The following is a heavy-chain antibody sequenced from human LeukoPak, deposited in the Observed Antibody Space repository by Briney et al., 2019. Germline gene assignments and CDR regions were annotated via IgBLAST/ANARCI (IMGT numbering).Heavy chain of an antibody. CDR2: IVGSGSST. J-gene: IGHJ4*02. CDR1: GFSFSGYA. CDR3: ARAAYGDFY. V-gene: IGHV3-23*01. D-gene: IGHD4-17*01. Sequence: PGGSLRLSCAASGFSFSGYAMAWVRQAPGKGLEWGSTIVGSGSSTYYADSMKGRFTISRDNSKNTLYLQINSLRAADTAVYYCARAAYGDFYWGQGTLVTVSS.